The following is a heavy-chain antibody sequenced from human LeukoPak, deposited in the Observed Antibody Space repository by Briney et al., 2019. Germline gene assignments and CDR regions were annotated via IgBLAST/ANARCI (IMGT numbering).Heavy chain of an antibody. CDR3: ASLLTGYSFFGDY. J-gene: IGHJ4*02. V-gene: IGHV3-11*06. CDR1: GFTFSNAW. D-gene: IGHD3-9*01. CDR2: ISSSSSYT. Sequence: GGSLRLSCAASGFTFSNAWMSWVRQAPGKGLEWVSYISSSSSYTNYADSVKGRFTISRDNAKNSLYLQMNSLRAEDTAVYYCASLLTGYSFFGDYWGQGTLVTVSS.